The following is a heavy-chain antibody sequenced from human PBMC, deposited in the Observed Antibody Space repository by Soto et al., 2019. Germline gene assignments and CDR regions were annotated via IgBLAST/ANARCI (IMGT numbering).Heavy chain of an antibody. V-gene: IGHV1-3*01. J-gene: IGHJ6*02. CDR2: INAGNGNT. CDR1: GYTFNSYA. D-gene: IGHD2-21*02. CDR3: AAEVGVVTAIPINYYYYYGMDV. Sequence: GPSVKVSCKDSGYTFNSYAMHWVRQAHRQRLEWMGWINAGNGNTKYSQKFQGRVTITRDTSASTAYMELSSLRSEDTAVYYCAAEVGVVTAIPINYYYYYGMDVWGQGTTVTVSS.